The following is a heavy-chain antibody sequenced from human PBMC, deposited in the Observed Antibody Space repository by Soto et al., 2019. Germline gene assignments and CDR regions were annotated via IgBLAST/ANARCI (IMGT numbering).Heavy chain of an antibody. Sequence: GGSLRLSCAASGFTFSSYSMNWVRQAPGKGLEWVSYITSSSSTIYYADSVRGRFTISRDNAKNSLYLQMNSLRDEDTAVYYCARERAKYFDYWGQGTLVTVSS. V-gene: IGHV3-48*02. CDR3: ARERAKYFDY. CDR2: ITSSSSTI. J-gene: IGHJ4*02. CDR1: GFTFSSYS.